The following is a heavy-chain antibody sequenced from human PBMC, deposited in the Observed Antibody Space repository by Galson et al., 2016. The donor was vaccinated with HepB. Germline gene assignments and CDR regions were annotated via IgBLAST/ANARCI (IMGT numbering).Heavy chain of an antibody. J-gene: IGHJ6*02. Sequence: SETLSLTCAVSGGSISSINWWTWVRQSPGTGLEWIGEIHQSGTTSYNPSLKSRVTISVDKSKNQFSLKLTSVTAADTAAYYCARGKSGPAAYGMDARGQGTTVTVSS. D-gene: IGHD6-13*01. CDR1: GGSISSINW. V-gene: IGHV4-4*02. CDR2: IHQSGTT. CDR3: ARGKSGPAAYGMDA.